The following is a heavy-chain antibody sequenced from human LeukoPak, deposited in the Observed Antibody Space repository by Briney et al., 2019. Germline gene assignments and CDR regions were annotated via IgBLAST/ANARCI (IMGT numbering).Heavy chain of an antibody. Sequence: SVKVSCKASGYTFTSYAISWVRQAPGQGLEWMGGIIPIFGTANYAQKFQGRVTITADESTSAAYVELSSLRSEDTAVYYCASTFFVGSGHPNNWFDPWGQGTLVTVSS. V-gene: IGHV1-69*13. CDR3: ASTFFVGSGHPNNWFDP. J-gene: IGHJ5*02. CDR1: GYTFTSYA. D-gene: IGHD6-19*01. CDR2: IIPIFGTA.